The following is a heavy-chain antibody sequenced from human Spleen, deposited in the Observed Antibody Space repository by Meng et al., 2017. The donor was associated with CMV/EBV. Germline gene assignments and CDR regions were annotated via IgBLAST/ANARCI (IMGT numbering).Heavy chain of an antibody. V-gene: IGHV1-46*01. Sequence: ASVKVSCKASGYTFTGYYMHWVRQAPGQGLEWMGIINPSGGSTSYAQKFQGRVTMTRDTSTSTIYMELSSLRSEDTAVYYCARDHIASDTNYYYYYGMDVWGQGTTVTVSS. CDR2: INPSGGST. J-gene: IGHJ6*02. CDR1: GYTFTGYY. CDR3: ARDHIASDTNYYYYYGMDV. D-gene: IGHD5-18*01.